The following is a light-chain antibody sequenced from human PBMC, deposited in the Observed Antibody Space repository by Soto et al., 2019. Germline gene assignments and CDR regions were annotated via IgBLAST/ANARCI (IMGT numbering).Light chain of an antibody. CDR1: QGISSY. CDR2: AAS. J-gene: IGKJ1*01. Sequence: AIRMTQSPSSLSASTGDRVTITCRASQGISSYLAWYQQKPGKAPKLLIYAASSLQSGVPSRFSGSGSGTDFTLTISSLQPEDFATYYCQQSYSTLVTFGQGTKVDIK. V-gene: IGKV1-8*01. CDR3: QQSYSTLVT.